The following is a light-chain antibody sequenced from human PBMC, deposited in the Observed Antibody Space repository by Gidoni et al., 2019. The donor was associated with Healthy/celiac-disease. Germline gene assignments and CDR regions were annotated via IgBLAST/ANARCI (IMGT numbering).Light chain of an antibody. CDR3: QQYGSFPLT. CDR1: QSVSSSY. V-gene: IGKV3-20*01. J-gene: IGKJ4*01. CDR2: GAS. Sequence: EIVLTQSPGTLSLSPGERATLSCRASQSVSSSYLDWYQQKPGQAPRLLIYGASSRATGIPERFSGSGSGTDFTLTISRLEPEDFAVYYCQQYGSFPLTFGGGTKVEIK.